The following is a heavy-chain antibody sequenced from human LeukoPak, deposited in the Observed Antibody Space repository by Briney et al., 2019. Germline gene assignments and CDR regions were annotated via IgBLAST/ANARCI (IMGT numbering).Heavy chain of an antibody. V-gene: IGHV1-2*06. CDR3: ARESHNLDDAFDI. CDR1: GYTFTAYY. CDR2: INPNSGGT. J-gene: IGHJ3*02. Sequence: GASVKVSCKASGYTFTAYYLHWVRQAPGQGLKWMGRINPNSGGTNYEQKFQGRVTMTRDTSISTAYMELSRLRSDDTAVYYCARESHNLDDAFDIWGQGTMVTVSS. D-gene: IGHD5-24*01.